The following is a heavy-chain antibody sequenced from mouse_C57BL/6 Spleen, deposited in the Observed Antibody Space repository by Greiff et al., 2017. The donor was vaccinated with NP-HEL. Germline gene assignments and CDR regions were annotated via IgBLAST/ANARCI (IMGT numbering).Heavy chain of an antibody. V-gene: IGHV1-54*01. D-gene: IGHD2-5*01. CDR1: GYAFTNYL. Sequence: QVQLQHSGAELVRPGTSVKVSCKASGYAFTNYLIEWVKQRPGQGLEWIGVINPGSGGTNYNEKFKGKATLTADKSSSTAYMQLSSLTSEDSAVYFCARSSGYSNYFAYWGQGTLVTVSA. CDR3: ARSSGYSNYFAY. J-gene: IGHJ3*01. CDR2: INPGSGGT.